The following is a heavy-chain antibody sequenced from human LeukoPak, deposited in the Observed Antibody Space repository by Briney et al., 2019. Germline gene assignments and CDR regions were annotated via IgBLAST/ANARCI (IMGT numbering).Heavy chain of an antibody. J-gene: IGHJ4*02. CDR1: GFDVNDNF. Sequence: GGSLRLSCVASGFDVNDNFMLWIRQAPGQGLEWVSIIYASGGAFHSESVKGRFSAFRDTSKNTIFLQMNNLRAADTAMYYCVRRHDYWGQGTLVTVSS. CDR3: VRRHDY. V-gene: IGHV3-53*01. CDR2: IYASGGA.